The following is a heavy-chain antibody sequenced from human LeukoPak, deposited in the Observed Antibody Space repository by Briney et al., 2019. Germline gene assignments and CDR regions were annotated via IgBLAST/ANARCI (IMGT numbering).Heavy chain of an antibody. CDR2: MHYTRGA. CDR1: GGSISSSSYY. Sequence: PSETLSLTCTVSGGSISSSSYYWGWIRQPPGKGLEWIGSMHYTRGAHYNPSLRSRVTISVDTSNNRFSLKLNSVTAADTATYYCARDLGTTYYYDRNGYYWFGPFDYWGQGSLVTVSS. J-gene: IGHJ4*02. D-gene: IGHD3-22*01. V-gene: IGHV4-39*07. CDR3: ARDLGTTYYYDRNGYYWFGPFDY.